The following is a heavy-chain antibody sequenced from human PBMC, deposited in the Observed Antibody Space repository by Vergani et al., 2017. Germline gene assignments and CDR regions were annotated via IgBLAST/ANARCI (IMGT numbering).Heavy chain of an antibody. V-gene: IGHV3-64D*06. CDR1: GFTFSSYA. CDR2: ISSNVGST. J-gene: IGHJ5*02. Sequence: EVQLVESGGGLVQPGGSLRLSCSASGFTFSSYAMHWVRQAPGKGLEYVSAISSNVGSTHYADSVKGRFTISRDNAKNSLYLQMNSLRAEDTALYYCAKGEGLRYFDWLLENNWFDPWGQGTLVTVSS. D-gene: IGHD3-9*01. CDR3: AKGEGLRYFDWLLENNWFDP.